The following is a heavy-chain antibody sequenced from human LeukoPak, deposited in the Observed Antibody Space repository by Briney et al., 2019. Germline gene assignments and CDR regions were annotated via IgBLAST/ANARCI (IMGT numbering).Heavy chain of an antibody. Sequence: LETLSLTCAVYGGSFSGYYWSWIRQPPGKGLEWSGEINHSGSTNYNPSLKSRVTISVDTSKNQFSLKLSSVTAADTAVYYCARGQGERWLQLRWFDPWGQGTLVTVSS. V-gene: IGHV4-34*01. D-gene: IGHD5-24*01. CDR3: ARGQGERWLQLRWFDP. CDR2: INHSGST. J-gene: IGHJ5*02. CDR1: GGSFSGYY.